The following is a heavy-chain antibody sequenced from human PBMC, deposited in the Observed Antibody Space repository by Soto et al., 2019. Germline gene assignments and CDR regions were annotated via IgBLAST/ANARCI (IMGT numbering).Heavy chain of an antibody. J-gene: IGHJ4*02. V-gene: IGHV3-30-3*01. Sequence: GGSLRLSCAASGFTFSSYAMHWVRQAPGKGLEWVAVISYDGSNKYYADSVKGRFTISRDNSKNTLYLQMNSLRAEDTAVYYCAREITVTTWGNTFDYWGQGTLVTVSS. CDR1: GFTFSSYA. CDR3: AREITVTTWGNTFDY. D-gene: IGHD4-17*01. CDR2: ISYDGSNK.